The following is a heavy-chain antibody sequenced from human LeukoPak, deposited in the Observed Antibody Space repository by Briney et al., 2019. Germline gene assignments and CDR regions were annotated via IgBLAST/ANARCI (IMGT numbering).Heavy chain of an antibody. D-gene: IGHD5-12*01. J-gene: IGHJ6*04. Sequence: SSVKVSCKVSVYTLTELSMHWVRQAPGKGLEWMGGFDPEDGETIYAQKFQGRVTMTEDTSTDTACMELSSLRSEDTAVYYCATDHPSGSTMRGMDVWGKGTTVTVSS. CDR2: FDPEDGET. CDR3: ATDHPSGSTMRGMDV. CDR1: VYTLTELS. V-gene: IGHV1-24*01.